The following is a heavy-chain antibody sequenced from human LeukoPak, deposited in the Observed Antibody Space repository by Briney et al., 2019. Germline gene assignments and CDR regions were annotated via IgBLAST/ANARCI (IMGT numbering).Heavy chain of an antibody. CDR2: IYYSGST. D-gene: IGHD1-26*01. V-gene: IGHV4-59*01. Sequence: PSETLSLTCTVSGGSISSFYWSWIRQPPGKGLEWIGCIYYSGSTNYNPSLKSRVSMSVDTSKSQFSLKLSSETAADTAVYYCATGSIVGVLWGWGQGTLVTVSS. J-gene: IGHJ4*02. CDR1: GGSISSFY. CDR3: ATGSIVGVLWG.